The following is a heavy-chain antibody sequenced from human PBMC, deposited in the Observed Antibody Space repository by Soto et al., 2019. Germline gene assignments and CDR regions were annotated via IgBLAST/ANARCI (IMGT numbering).Heavy chain of an antibody. CDR1: GFAFSSSG. CDR2: ILHDGSFQ. V-gene: IGHV3-30*18. Sequence: QVQLVESGGGVVQPGRSLRLSCAASGFAFSSSGMHWVRKGPGKGLEWVAVILHDGSFQYYADSVKGRSTISRDNSKNTLFLEVNNPREDDTALYYCVKDSCGGTCYLDSWGQGTLVTVAS. J-gene: IGHJ4*02. D-gene: IGHD2-15*01. CDR3: VKDSCGGTCYLDS.